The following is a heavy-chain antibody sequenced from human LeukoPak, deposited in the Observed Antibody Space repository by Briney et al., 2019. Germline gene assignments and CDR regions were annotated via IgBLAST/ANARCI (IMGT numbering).Heavy chain of an antibody. J-gene: IGHJ4*02. Sequence: SVKVSCKASGGTFSSYAISWVRQAPGQGLEWMGRIIPILGIANYAQKFQGRVTITADKSTSTAYMELSSLRSEDTAVYYCATVVPGYSSSWYYFDYWGQGTLVTVSS. CDR1: GGTFSSYA. D-gene: IGHD6-13*01. CDR2: IIPILGIA. V-gene: IGHV1-69*04. CDR3: ATVVPGYSSSWYYFDY.